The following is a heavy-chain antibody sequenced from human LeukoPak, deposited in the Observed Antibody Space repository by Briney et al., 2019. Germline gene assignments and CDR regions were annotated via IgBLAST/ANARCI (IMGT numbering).Heavy chain of an antibody. J-gene: IGHJ4*02. Sequence: SQTLSLTFAISGDSVSINSAAWNWIRQSPSRGLEWLGRTYYRSKWYNDYAVSVKSRITINPDTSKNQFSLQLNSVTPEDSAVYYCARDQYSSGWYRFDYWGQGTLVTVSS. CDR3: ARDQYSSGWYRFDY. D-gene: IGHD6-19*01. CDR1: GDSVSINSAA. V-gene: IGHV6-1*01. CDR2: TYYRSKWYN.